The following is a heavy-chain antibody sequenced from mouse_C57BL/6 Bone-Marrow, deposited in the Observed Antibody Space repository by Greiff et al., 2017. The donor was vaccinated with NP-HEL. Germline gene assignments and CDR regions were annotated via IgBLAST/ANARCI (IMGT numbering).Heavy chain of an antibody. V-gene: IGHV5-9-1*02. CDR1: GFTFSSYA. CDR2: ISSGGDYI. J-gene: IGHJ1*03. CDR3: TRDGTYYSNYGYFDI. Sequence: EVQRVESGEGLVKPGGSVKLSCAASGFTFSSYAMSWVRQTPEKRLEWVAYISSGGDYIYYADTMRGRFTISRDNARNTLYLQMSSLKSEDTAMYYCTRDGTYYSNYGYFDIWGTGTTVTVTS. D-gene: IGHD2-5*01.